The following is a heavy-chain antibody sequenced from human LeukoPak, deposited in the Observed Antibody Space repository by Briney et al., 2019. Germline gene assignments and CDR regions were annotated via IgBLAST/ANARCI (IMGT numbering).Heavy chain of an antibody. CDR3: ARGGSPAHFGF. Sequence: ASVKVSCKASGYTFSGSFMHWVRQAPGQGPEWMGWINVDTGGTHYAPRFQGRVAMTRDTSFSTGYMDLSSLGSDDTAVYYCARGGSPAHFGFWGQGTLVTVSS. J-gene: IGHJ4*02. V-gene: IGHV1-2*02. CDR1: GYTFSGSF. CDR2: INVDTGGT. D-gene: IGHD6-13*01.